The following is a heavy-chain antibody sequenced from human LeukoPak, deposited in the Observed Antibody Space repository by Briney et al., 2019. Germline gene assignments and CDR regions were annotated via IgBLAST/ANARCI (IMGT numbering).Heavy chain of an antibody. V-gene: IGHV4-59*01. J-gene: IGHJ4*02. CDR1: GGSISSYY. Sequence: SETLSLTCTVSGGSISSYYWSWIRQPPGKGLEWIGYIYYSGSTNYNPSLKSRVTISVDTSKNQFSLKLSSVTAADTAVYYCARFGSSGYYYYFDYWGQGTLVTVSS. D-gene: IGHD3-22*01. CDR3: ARFGSSGYYYYFDY. CDR2: IYYSGST.